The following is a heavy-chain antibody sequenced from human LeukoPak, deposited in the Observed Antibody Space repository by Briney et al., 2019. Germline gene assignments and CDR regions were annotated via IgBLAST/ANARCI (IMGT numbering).Heavy chain of an antibody. J-gene: IGHJ4*02. CDR3: ANEIRPNDY. CDR1: GLAFSSHA. CDR2: ISISGDRT. Sequence: PGGSLRLSCAASGLAFSSHAMTWVRQAPGKGLEWVSAISISGDRTYYAHSVKGRFTISRDNSKNTVYLQMNSLRAEDTAVYYCANEIRPNDYWGQGTLVTVSS. V-gene: IGHV3-23*01. D-gene: IGHD4-17*01.